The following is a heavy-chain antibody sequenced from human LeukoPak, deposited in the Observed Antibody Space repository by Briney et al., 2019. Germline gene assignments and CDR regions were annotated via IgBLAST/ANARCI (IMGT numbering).Heavy chain of an antibody. CDR1: GFTFSSYA. Sequence: GGSLRLSCAASGFTFSSYAMSWVRQAPGKGLEWVSAISGSGGSTYYADSVKGRFTISRDNSKNTLYLQMNSLRAEDTAVYYCAKDPPIYSSSFYYFDYWGQGTLVTVSS. D-gene: IGHD6-6*01. CDR2: ISGSGGST. J-gene: IGHJ4*02. CDR3: AKDPPIYSSSFYYFDY. V-gene: IGHV3-23*01.